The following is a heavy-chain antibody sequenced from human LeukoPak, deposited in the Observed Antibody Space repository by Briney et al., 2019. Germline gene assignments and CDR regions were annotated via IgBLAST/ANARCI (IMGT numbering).Heavy chain of an antibody. V-gene: IGHV4-31*03. CDR1: GGSISSGGYH. CDR2: IYYSGSI. D-gene: IGHD3-22*01. CDR3: AREGKITMNPFDP. Sequence: SETLSLTCTVSGGSISSGGYHWSWIRQHPGKGLEWIGYIYYSGSIYYNPSLKSRVTISIDTSKNQLSLKLSSVTAADTAVYYCAREGKITMNPFDPWGQGTLVTVSS. J-gene: IGHJ5*02.